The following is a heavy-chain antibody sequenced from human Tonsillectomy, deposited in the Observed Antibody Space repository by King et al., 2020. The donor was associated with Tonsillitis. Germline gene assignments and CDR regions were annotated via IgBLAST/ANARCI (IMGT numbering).Heavy chain of an antibody. V-gene: IGHV3-30*18. CDR2: IASDASYE. CDR3: AKDGISLSDVSFDL. CDR1: GFMFSNNG. Sequence: VQLVESGGGVVQPGRSLRLSCAASGFMFSNNGMHWVRQAPGKGLEWVALIASDASYENYADSVKGRFTISRDNSKNTLYLEMNSLRVEDTAVYYCAKDGISLSDVSFDLWGRGSLVSVSS. J-gene: IGHJ2*01. D-gene: IGHD3-3*02.